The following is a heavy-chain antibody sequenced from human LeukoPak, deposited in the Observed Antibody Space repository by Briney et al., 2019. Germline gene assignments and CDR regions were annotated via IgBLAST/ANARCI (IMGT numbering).Heavy chain of an antibody. CDR3: ARDVVGATYFD. CDR1: GFTDSSTY. Sequence: GGSLRLSCEASGFTDSSTYMTWVRKAPGKGLEWVSIIYSGGSTSYADSVKGRFTISRDNSKNTLYLQMNSLRAEDTAVYYCARDVVGATYFDWGQGTLVTVSS. CDR2: IYSGGST. J-gene: IGHJ4*02. D-gene: IGHD1-26*01. V-gene: IGHV3-53*01.